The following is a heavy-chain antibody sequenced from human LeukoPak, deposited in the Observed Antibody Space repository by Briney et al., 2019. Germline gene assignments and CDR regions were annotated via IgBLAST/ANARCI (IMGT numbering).Heavy chain of an antibody. J-gene: IGHJ5*02. Sequence: ASVNVSCKASGYSFTTYGISWVREAPGRGIEWMGWISAYNGKTNYGKKFQGRVTMTTDTSTSTAYMELRSLSSDDTAMYYCAREGKFYDILSGYSSAANWFDHWGQGTLVTVSS. CDR1: GYSFTTYG. D-gene: IGHD3-9*01. V-gene: IGHV1-18*01. CDR3: AREGKFYDILSGYSSAANWFDH. CDR2: ISAYNGKT.